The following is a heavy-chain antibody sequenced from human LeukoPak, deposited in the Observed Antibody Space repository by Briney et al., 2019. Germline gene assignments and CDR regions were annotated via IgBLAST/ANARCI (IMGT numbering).Heavy chain of an antibody. V-gene: IGHV1-69*05. CDR1: GGTFSSYA. CDR3: ARAIGDSYGYPFDY. J-gene: IGHJ4*02. D-gene: IGHD5-18*01. CDR2: IIPIFGTS. Sequence: SVKVSCKASGGTFSSYAISWVRQAPGQGLEWMGGIIPIFGTSNYAQKFHGRGTITTDESTSTAYMELSSLRSEDTAVYYCARAIGDSYGYPFDYWGQGTLVTVSS.